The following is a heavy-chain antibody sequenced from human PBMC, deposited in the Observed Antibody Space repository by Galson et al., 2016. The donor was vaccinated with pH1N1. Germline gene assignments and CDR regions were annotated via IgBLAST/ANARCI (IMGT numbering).Heavy chain of an antibody. CDR1: GFTLSCCA. CDR2: ISKDGSNV. D-gene: IGHD4-11*01. Sequence: SLRLSCAASGFTLSCCAMHWVRQAPGKGLECVALISKDGSNVYYADSVKGRFTISSDSSNNTLYLQMNSLRTEDTAIYYCARSRDFSFDYWGQGALVTVAS. CDR3: ARSRDFSFDY. V-gene: IGHV3-30*04. J-gene: IGHJ4*02.